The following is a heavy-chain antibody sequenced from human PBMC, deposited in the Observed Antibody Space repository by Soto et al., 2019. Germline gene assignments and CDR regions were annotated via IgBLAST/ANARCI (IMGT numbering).Heavy chain of an antibody. V-gene: IGHV1-18*01. CDR1: GYTFTSYG. J-gene: IGHJ6*02. CDR2: ISAYNGNT. CDR3: ARPRRPHYDILTGYYLGGYGMDV. Sequence: QVQLVQSGAEVKKPGASVKVSCKASGYTFTSYGISWVRQAPGQGLEWMGWISAYNGNTNYAQKLQGRVTMNTDTPTSTAYMELRSRRSDDTAVYYCARPRRPHYDILTGYYLGGYGMDVWGQGTTVTVSS. D-gene: IGHD3-9*01.